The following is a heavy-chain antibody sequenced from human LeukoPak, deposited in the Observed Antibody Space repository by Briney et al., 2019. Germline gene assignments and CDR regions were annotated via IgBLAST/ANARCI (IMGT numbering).Heavy chain of an antibody. D-gene: IGHD3-3*01. J-gene: IGHJ4*02. CDR3: AKDLRFLEWLLENYFDY. CDR2: ISGSGGST. V-gene: IGHV3-23*01. CDR1: GFTFSSYA. Sequence: GGSLRLSCAASGFTFSSYAMSWVRQAPGKGLEWASAISGSGGSTYYADSVKGRFTISRDNSKNTLYLQMNCLRAEDTAVYYCAKDLRFLEWLLENYFDYWGQGTLVTVSS.